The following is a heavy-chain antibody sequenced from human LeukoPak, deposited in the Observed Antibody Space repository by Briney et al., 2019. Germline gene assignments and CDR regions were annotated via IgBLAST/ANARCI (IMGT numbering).Heavy chain of an antibody. J-gene: IGHJ1*01. CDR1: GDSVSSNSAA. V-gene: IGHV6-1*01. Sequence: SQTLSLTCAISGDSVSSNSAAWNWIRRSPSRGLEWLGRTYYRSKWCNNYAVSVKSRITINPDTSKNQFSLQLNSVTPEDAGVYYCAGEVGSGPSRYFHHWGQGTLVTVSS. CDR3: AGEVGSGPSRYFHH. CDR2: TYYRSKWCN. D-gene: IGHD6-19*01.